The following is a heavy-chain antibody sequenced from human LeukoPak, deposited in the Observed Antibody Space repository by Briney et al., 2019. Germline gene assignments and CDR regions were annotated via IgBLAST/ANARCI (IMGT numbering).Heavy chain of an antibody. CDR3: ARGPIVTGVVDY. CDR2: IYTSGST. J-gene: IGHJ4*02. CDR1: GGSISSYY. V-gene: IGHV4-4*07. D-gene: IGHD3-3*01. Sequence: SETLSLTCTVSGGSISSYYWSWIRQPAGKGLEWLGRIYTSGSTNYNPSLKSRVTMSVDTSKNQFSLKLSSVTAADTAVYYCARGPIVTGVVDYWGQGTLVTVSS.